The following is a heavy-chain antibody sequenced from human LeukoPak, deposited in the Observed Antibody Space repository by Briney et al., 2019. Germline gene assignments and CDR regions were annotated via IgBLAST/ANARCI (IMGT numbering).Heavy chain of an antibody. CDR2: ITTSNYI. CDR3: ARLGGIGADNAFDI. V-gene: IGHV3-21*01. D-gene: IGHD1-26*01. J-gene: IGHJ3*02. CDR1: GFTFSSHS. Sequence: PGGSLRLSCVVSGFTFSSHSVNWVRQAPGKGLEWVLSITTSNYIFYADSVKGRFTISRDNAKNSLYLQMNGLRAEDTAVYYCARLGGIGADNAFDIWGHGTLVTVSS.